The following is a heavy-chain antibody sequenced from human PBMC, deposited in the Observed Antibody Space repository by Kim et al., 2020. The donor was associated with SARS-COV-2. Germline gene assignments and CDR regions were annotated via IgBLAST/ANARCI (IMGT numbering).Heavy chain of an antibody. CDR3: VRDTYSSSWTPFHY. D-gene: IGHD6-13*01. V-gene: IGHV3-30*04. Sequence: GGSLRLSCAAAGFSFPTFAMDWVRQAPGKGLEWVALITADGRNKYYADSVKGRFTVSRDNSKNTLYLQMDDLRGDDSAVYYCVRDTYSSSWTPFHYWGQGTLVTVSS. CDR1: GFSFPTFA. J-gene: IGHJ4*02. CDR2: ITADGRNK.